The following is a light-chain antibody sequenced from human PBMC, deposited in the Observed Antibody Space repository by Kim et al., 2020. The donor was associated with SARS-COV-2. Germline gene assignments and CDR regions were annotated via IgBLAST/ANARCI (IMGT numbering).Light chain of an antibody. CDR2: DVS. CDR3: SSYTSSSTYV. V-gene: IGLV2-14*01. CDR1: SSDVGGYNY. Sequence: QSALTQPASVSGSPGQSNTISCTGTSSDVGGYNYLSWYQQHPGKAPKLMIYDVSKRPSGVSNRFSGSKSGNTTSLTISGLQAEDEADYYCSSYTSSSTYVFGAGTKVTDL. J-gene: IGLJ1*01.